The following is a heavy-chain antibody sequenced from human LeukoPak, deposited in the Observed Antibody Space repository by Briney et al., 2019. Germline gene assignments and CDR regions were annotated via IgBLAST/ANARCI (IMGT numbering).Heavy chain of an antibody. Sequence: GGSLRLSCAASGFTFSSYGMHWVRQAPGKGLEWVAVISYDGSNKYYADSVKGRFTISRDNSKNTLYLQMNSLRAEDTAVYYCAKDKSGEFGYWGQGTLVTVSS. CDR3: AKDKSGEFGY. CDR1: GFTFSSYG. V-gene: IGHV3-30*18. D-gene: IGHD1-26*01. CDR2: ISYDGSNK. J-gene: IGHJ4*02.